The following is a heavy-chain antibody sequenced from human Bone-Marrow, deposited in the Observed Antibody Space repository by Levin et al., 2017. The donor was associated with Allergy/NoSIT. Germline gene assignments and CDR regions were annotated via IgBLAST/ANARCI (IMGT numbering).Heavy chain of an antibody. CDR2: VDNSGTT. Sequence: GLEWVGYVDNSGTTNYTPSLKSRVTISIDTSKNHFSLRLTSVTAADTATYYCARVMQDTFDIWGQGTVVTVSS. CDR3: ARVMQDTFDI. D-gene: IGHD5-18*01. J-gene: IGHJ3*02. V-gene: IGHV4-61*03.